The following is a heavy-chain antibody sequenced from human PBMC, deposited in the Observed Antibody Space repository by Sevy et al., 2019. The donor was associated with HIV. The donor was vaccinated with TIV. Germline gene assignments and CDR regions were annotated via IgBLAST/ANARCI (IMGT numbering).Heavy chain of an antibody. CDR3: ARATPGVTSTSGAFDP. J-gene: IGHJ5*02. D-gene: IGHD7-27*01. CDR2: IYTSGSS. CDR1: GGSISSGTYY. V-gene: IGHV4-61*02. Sequence: SETLSLTCTVSGGSISSGTYYWNWIRQPAGKGLEWIGRIYTSGSSDYSPSLKSRVNMSIDTSKNQFSLKLSSLTAADTAVYYCARATPGVTSTSGAFDPWGQGTLVTVSS.